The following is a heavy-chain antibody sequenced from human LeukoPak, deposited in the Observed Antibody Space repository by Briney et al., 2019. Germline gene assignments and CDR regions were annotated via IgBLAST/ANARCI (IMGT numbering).Heavy chain of an antibody. V-gene: IGHV1-18*01. CDR2: ISAYNGNT. CDR1: GGTFSSYA. Sequence: ASVKVSCKASGGTFSSYAISWVRQAPGQGLEWMGWISAYNGNTNYAQKLQGRVTMTTDTSTSTAYMELRSLRSDDTAVYYCARSYSGRTFDYWGQGTLVTVSS. CDR3: ARSYSGRTFDY. D-gene: IGHD1-26*01. J-gene: IGHJ4*02.